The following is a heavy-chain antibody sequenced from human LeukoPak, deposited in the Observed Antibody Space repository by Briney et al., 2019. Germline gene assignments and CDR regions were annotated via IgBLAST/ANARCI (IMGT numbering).Heavy chain of an antibody. CDR2: INPNSGGT. Sequence: ASVKVSCKASGYTFTSYDINWVRQATGQGLEWMGWINPNSGGTNYAQKFQGRVTMTRDTSISTAYMELSRLRSDDTAVYYCARDRDLYSSGLDVWGKGTTVTISS. V-gene: IGHV1-2*02. J-gene: IGHJ6*04. D-gene: IGHD6-19*01. CDR1: GYTFTSYD. CDR3: ARDRDLYSSGLDV.